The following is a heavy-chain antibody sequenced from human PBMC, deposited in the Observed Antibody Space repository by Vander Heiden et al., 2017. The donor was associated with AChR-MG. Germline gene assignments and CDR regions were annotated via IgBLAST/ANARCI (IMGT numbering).Heavy chain of an antibody. CDR1: GFTLGSYA. V-gene: IGHV3-23*01. J-gene: IGHJ4*02. CDR3: AKVNEAIAVAGYAY. D-gene: IGHD6-19*01. CDR2: ISGSGGST. Sequence: EVQLLESGGGLVQPGGSLRLSCAASGFTLGSYAMSWVRQAQGKGLEWVSAISGSGGSTYYADSVKGRFTISRDNSKNTLYLQMNSLRAEDTAVYYCAKVNEAIAVAGYAYWGQGTLVTVSS.